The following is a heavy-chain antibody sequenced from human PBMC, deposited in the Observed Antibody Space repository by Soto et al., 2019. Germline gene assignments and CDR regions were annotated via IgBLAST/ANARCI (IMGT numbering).Heavy chain of an antibody. V-gene: IGHV1-18*01. CDR2: ISTYNGNT. D-gene: IGHD3-9*01. CDR3: ARAVQYDILTGYYADYYYYGMDV. CDR1: GYTFTSYG. Sequence: QVQLVQSGAEVKKPGASVKVSCKASGYTFTSYGISWVRQAPGQGLEWMGWISTYNGNTNYAQKRQGRVTMTTDTSTSTAYMELRSLRSDDTAVYYCARAVQYDILTGYYADYYYYGMDVWGQGTTVTVSS. J-gene: IGHJ6*02.